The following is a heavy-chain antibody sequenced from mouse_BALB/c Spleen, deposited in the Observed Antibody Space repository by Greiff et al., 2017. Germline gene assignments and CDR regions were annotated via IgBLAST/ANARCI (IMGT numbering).Heavy chain of an antibody. Sequence: EVKLQESGAELVKPGASVKLSCTASGFNIKDTYMHWVKQRPEQGLEWIGRIDPANGNTKYDPKFQGKATITADTSSNTAYLQLSSLTSEDTAVYYCARSYHYAMDYWGQGTSVTVSS. V-gene: IGHV14-3*02. CDR2: IDPANGNT. CDR3: ARSYHYAMDY. J-gene: IGHJ4*01. CDR1: GFNIKDTY. D-gene: IGHD2-10*01.